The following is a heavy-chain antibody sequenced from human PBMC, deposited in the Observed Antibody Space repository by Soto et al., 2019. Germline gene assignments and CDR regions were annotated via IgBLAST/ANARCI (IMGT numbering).Heavy chain of an antibody. Sequence: PGGSLRLSCAASGFSFSGFWIHWVRQAPGKGLVXVSRXXXDXSXTXYXXXXKGRFTISRDNAKSTLYLQMNSLRDEDTAVYYCVRGNTGYGNFDSWGQGTLVTVSS. V-gene: IGHV3-74*01. CDR3: VRGNTGYGNFDS. CDR1: GFSFSGFW. D-gene: IGHD5-12*01. J-gene: IGHJ4*02. CDR2: XXXDXSXT.